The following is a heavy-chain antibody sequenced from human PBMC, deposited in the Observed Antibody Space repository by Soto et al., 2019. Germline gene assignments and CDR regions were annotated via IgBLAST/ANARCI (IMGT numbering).Heavy chain of an antibody. CDR1: GYTFTSYG. CDR2: ISAYNGNT. J-gene: IGHJ5*02. CDR3: ARDLVVVAQRYNWFDP. Sequence: ASVKVSCKASGYTFTSYGISWVRQAPGQGLEWMGWISAYNGNTNYAQKLQGRVTMTTDTSTSTAYMELRSLRSDDTAVYYCARDLVVVAQRYNWFDPWGQGTLVTVSS. D-gene: IGHD2-15*01. V-gene: IGHV1-18*01.